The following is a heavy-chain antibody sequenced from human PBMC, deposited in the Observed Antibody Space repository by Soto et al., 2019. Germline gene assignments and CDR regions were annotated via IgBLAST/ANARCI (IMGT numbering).Heavy chain of an antibody. CDR1: GYTFTSYY. J-gene: IGHJ5*02. Sequence: QVQLVQSGAEVKKPGASVKVSCKASGYTFTSYYMHWVRQAPGQGLEWMGIINPSGGSTSYAQKCQGRAAMTRDTSTSTVYMELSSVRSEDTAVYYCARGYLFPGGGDWFDPWGQGTLVTVSS. CDR2: INPSGGST. CDR3: ARGYLFPGGGDWFDP. V-gene: IGHV1-46*01. D-gene: IGHD3-16*01.